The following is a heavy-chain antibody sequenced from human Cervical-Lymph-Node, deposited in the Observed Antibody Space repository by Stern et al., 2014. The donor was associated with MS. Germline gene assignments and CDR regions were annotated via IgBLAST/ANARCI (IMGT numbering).Heavy chain of an antibody. CDR3: ARDGSWSPLDY. D-gene: IGHD6-13*01. J-gene: IGHJ4*02. CDR2: VSTTGNT. CDR1: RGSISTYY. V-gene: IGHV4-4*07. Sequence: QVQLQESGPRQVKTAETLSLTCSVSRGSISTYYWSWIRQAAGKGLEWIGRVSTTGNTGYNPSLKNRFTLSVDPSKNQFSLQLKSVTAADTAMYFCARDGSWSPLDYWGQGILVTVSS.